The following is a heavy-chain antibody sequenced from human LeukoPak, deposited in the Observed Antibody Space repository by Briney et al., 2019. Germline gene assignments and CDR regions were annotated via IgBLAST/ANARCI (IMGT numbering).Heavy chain of an antibody. Sequence: PSETLSLTCAVYGGSFSGYYWSWIRQPPGKGLEWIGEINHSGSTNYNPSLKSRVTISVDTSKNQFSLEVTSMTAADTAVYYCARNTSSSPWFDPWGQGTLVTVSS. CDR2: INHSGST. CDR3: ARNTSSSPWFDP. D-gene: IGHD6-6*01. V-gene: IGHV4-34*01. CDR1: GGSFSGYY. J-gene: IGHJ5*02.